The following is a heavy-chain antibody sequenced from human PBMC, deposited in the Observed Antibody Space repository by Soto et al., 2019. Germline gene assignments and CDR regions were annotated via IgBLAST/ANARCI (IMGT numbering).Heavy chain of an antibody. Sequence: EVQLLDSGGGLVQPGGSLRLSCAASGFTFSSYGMSWVRQAPGKGLEWVAGIPVIGERRYYADSVKGRFTISRDNAKNTLYLQMTSLRVEDAAVYFCAREGDRYGTVCFDSWGQGTLVTVSS. CDR1: GFTFSSYG. CDR3: AREGDRYGTVCFDS. V-gene: IGHV3-23*01. D-gene: IGHD1-1*01. J-gene: IGHJ4*02. CDR2: IPVIGERR.